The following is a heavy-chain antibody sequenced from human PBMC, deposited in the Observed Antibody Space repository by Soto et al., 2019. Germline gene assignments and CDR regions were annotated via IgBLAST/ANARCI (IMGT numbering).Heavy chain of an antibody. CDR3: ARSDTPRVTTFDY. CDR1: GFTFSSYG. J-gene: IGHJ4*02. Sequence: GGSLRLSCAASGFTFSSYGMHWVRQAPGKGLEWVAVIWYDGSNKYYADSVKGRFTISRDNSKNTLYLQMNSLRAEDTAVYYCARSDTPRVTTFDYWGQGTLVNVSS. D-gene: IGHD4-17*01. CDR2: IWYDGSNK. V-gene: IGHV3-33*01.